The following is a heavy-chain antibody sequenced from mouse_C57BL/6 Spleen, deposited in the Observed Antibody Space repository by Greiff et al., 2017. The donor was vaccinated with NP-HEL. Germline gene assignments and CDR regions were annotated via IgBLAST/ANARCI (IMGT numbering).Heavy chain of an antibody. V-gene: IGHV1-80*01. J-gene: IGHJ3*01. Sequence: VKLVESGAELVKPGASVKISCKASGYAFSSYWMNWVKQRPGKGLEWIGQIYPGDGDTNYNGKFKGKATLTADKSSSTAYMQLSSLTSEDSAVYFCARGGYYGSSYPAWFAYWGQGTLVTVSA. CDR2: IYPGDGDT. D-gene: IGHD1-1*01. CDR3: ARGGYYGSSYPAWFAY. CDR1: GYAFSSYW.